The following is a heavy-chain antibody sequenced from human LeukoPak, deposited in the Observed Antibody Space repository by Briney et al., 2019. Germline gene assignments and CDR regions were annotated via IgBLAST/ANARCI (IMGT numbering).Heavy chain of an antibody. Sequence: ASVKVSCKASGYTFTSYGISWVRQAPGQGLEWMGWISAYNGSTNYAQKLQGRVTMTTDTSTSTAYMELRSLRSDDTAVYYCARVEDIVVVVAATFDYWGQGTLVTVSS. CDR1: GYTFTSYG. J-gene: IGHJ4*02. CDR3: ARVEDIVVVVAATFDY. D-gene: IGHD2-15*01. CDR2: ISAYNGST. V-gene: IGHV1-18*01.